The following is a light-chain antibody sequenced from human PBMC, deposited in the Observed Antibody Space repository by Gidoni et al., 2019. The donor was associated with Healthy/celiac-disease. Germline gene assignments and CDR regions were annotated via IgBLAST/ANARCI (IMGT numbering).Light chain of an antibody. J-gene: IGKJ1*01. CDR1: QSVSSSY. V-gene: IGKV3-20*01. CDR2: GAS. CDR3: QQYGSSSWT. Sequence: EIVLTQSPGTLSLSPGERATISCRASQSVSSSYLAWYQQKPGQAPRLLIYGASSRATGIPDRFSGSGSGTDFTLTISRLEPEDFAVYYCQQYGSSSWTFGQGTKMEIK.